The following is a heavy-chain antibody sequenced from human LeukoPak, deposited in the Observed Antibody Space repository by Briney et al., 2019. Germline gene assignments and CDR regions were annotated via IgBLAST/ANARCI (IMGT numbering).Heavy chain of an antibody. CDR1: GGTFISYA. CDR3: ARDWGVGLRYYYYYMDV. J-gene: IGHJ6*03. V-gene: IGHV1-69*05. Sequence: GGSVKVSCKASGGTFISYAISWVRQAAGQGLEGVGRIIPILGTANYAQKFQGRLTITTDESTSTAYMELSSLRSEDTAVYYCARDWGVGLRYYYYYMDVWGKGTTVTVSS. CDR2: IIPILGTA. D-gene: IGHD3-16*01.